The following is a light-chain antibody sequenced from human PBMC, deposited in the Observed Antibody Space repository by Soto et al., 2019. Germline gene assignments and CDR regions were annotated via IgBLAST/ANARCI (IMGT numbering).Light chain of an antibody. V-gene: IGKV1-9*01. Sequence: DIQLTQSPSFLSASVVDRVTITGLASQGVSSYLAWYQQKPGKAPKLLIYVASTLQSGVPSRFSGSGSGTDFTLTISSLQPEDSTAYYCQQFNSAPLTFGGGTKVDI. CDR3: QQFNSAPLT. CDR1: QGVSSY. J-gene: IGKJ4*01. CDR2: VAS.